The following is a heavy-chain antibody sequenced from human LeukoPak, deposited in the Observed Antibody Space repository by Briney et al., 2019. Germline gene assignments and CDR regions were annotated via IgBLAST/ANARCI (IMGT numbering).Heavy chain of an antibody. D-gene: IGHD6-13*01. J-gene: IGHJ4*02. V-gene: IGHV4-61*08. CDR3: ARDHHGSSY. CDR1: GGSISSGGYY. CDR2: IYYSGST. Sequence: SQTLSLTCTVSGGSISSGGYYWSWIQQPPGKGLEWIGYIYYSGSTTYNPSLKSRVTMSVDTSKNQFSLKLNSVTAADTAVYFCARDHHGSSYWGQGTLVAVSS.